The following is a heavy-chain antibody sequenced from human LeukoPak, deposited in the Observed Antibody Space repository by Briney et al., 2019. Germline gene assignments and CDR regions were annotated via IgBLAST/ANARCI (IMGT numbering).Heavy chain of an antibody. V-gene: IGHV3-48*01. CDR1: GLTFSNYS. CDR2: ISSSGSSI. D-gene: IGHD5-24*01. Sequence: PGGSLRLSCAASGLTFSNYSMNLVRQAPGKGLEWVSYISSSGSSIYYADSVKDRFTISRDNAKTSLFLQMNSLRAEDTAVYYCARVCRDGYNGYYYYYYYMDVWGKGTTVTVSS. CDR3: ARVCRDGYNGYYYYYYYMDV. J-gene: IGHJ6*03.